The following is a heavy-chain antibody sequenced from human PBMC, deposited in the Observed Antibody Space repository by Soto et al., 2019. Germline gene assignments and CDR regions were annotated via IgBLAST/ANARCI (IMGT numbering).Heavy chain of an antibody. J-gene: IGHJ4*02. Sequence: EVQLLESGGDLVQPGGSLRLSCAASGFTFSSYAMSWVRQAPGKGLERVSSISGSGSSTCYADSVKGRCTISRDNPKNTVYLQMNSLRAEDTAVYYCAKAGYCSSTSCPTFDYWGQGTLVTVSS. CDR1: GFTFSSYA. CDR3: AKAGYCSSTSCPTFDY. CDR2: ISGSGSST. D-gene: IGHD2-2*01. V-gene: IGHV3-23*01.